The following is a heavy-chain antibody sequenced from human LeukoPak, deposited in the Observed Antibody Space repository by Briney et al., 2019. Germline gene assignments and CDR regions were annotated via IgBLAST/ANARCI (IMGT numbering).Heavy chain of an antibody. CDR3: ARDGSPNQSWGNWFDP. V-gene: IGHV1-18*01. Sequence: ASVKVSCKASSYTFTSYGISWVRQAPGQGLEWMGWISAYNGNTNYAQKLQGRVTMTTDTSTSTAYMELRSLRSDDTAVYYCARDGSPNQSWGNWFDPWGQGTLVTVSS. CDR1: SYTFTSYG. CDR2: ISAYNGNT. J-gene: IGHJ5*02. D-gene: IGHD7-27*01.